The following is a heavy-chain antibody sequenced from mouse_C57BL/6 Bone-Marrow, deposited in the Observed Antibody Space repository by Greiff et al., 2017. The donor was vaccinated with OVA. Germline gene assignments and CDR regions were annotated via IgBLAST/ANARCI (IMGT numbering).Heavy chain of an antibody. J-gene: IGHJ1*03. CDR1: GFTFSDYG. Sequence: DVQLVESGGGLVQPGGSLKLSCAASGFTFSDYGMAWVRQAPRKGPEWVAFISNLAYSIYYADTVTGRFTISRENAKNTLYLEMSSLRSEDTAMYYCARQDDGYYDWYFDVWGTGTTVTVSS. V-gene: IGHV5-15*01. CDR3: ARQDDGYYDWYFDV. CDR2: ISNLAYSI. D-gene: IGHD2-3*01.